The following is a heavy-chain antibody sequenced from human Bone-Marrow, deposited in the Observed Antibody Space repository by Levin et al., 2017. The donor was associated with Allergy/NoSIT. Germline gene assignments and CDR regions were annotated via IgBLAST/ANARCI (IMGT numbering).Heavy chain of an antibody. CDR1: GFTFEDYA. CDR3: AKGRRRYVSPSSISNSYFYYTMDV. J-gene: IGHJ6*02. CDR2: ISWKGGDI. Sequence: SLKISCAASGFTFEDYAMHWVRQAPGKGLQWVAGISWKGGDIGYSDSVKGRFTISRDNAKNSLYLRMSSLRAEDTALYFCAKGRRRYVSPSSISNSYFYYTMDVWGQGTTVTVSS. D-gene: IGHD5/OR15-5a*01. V-gene: IGHV3-9*01.